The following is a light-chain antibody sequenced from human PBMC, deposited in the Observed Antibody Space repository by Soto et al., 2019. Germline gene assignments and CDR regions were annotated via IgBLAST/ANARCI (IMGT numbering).Light chain of an antibody. CDR2: GAS. Sequence: EIVMTQSPATLSVSPGERSTLSCRASQSLSSNLAWYQQKPCQAPRLLIYGASTRATGIPARFSGSGSGTEFTLTISSLQSEDFAVYYCQQYNNWPWTFGQGTKVDIK. V-gene: IGKV3-15*01. J-gene: IGKJ1*01. CDR1: QSLSSN. CDR3: QQYNNWPWT.